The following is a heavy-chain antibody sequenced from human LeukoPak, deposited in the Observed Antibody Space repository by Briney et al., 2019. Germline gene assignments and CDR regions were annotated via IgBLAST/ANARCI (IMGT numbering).Heavy chain of an antibody. J-gene: IGHJ4*02. D-gene: IGHD6-19*01. V-gene: IGHV4-38-2*02. Sequence: SETLSLTCTDSGYSISSGYYWGWIRQPPGKGLEWIGSIYHSGSTYYNPSLKSRVTISVDTSKNQFSLKLSSVTAADTAVYYCARDVRQWLAEDQYYFDYWGQGTLVTVSS. CDR1: GYSISSGYY. CDR2: IYHSGST. CDR3: ARDVRQWLAEDQYYFDY.